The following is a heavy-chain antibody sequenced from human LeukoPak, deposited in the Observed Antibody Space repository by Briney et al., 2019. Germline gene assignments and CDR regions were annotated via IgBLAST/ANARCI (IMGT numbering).Heavy chain of an antibody. CDR3: AKGPYGSGTDFDY. D-gene: IGHD3-10*01. CDR2: ISSSSSYI. J-gene: IGHJ4*02. Sequence: PGGSLRLSCAASGFTLSSYSMNWVRQAPGKGLEWVSSISSSSSYIYYADSVKGRFTISRDNAKNSLYLQMNSLRAEDTAVYYCAKGPYGSGTDFDYWGQGTLVTVSS. CDR1: GFTLSSYS. V-gene: IGHV3-21*01.